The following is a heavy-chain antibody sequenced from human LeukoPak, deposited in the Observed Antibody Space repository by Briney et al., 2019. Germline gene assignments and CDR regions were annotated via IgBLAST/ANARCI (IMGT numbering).Heavy chain of an antibody. D-gene: IGHD4-17*01. Sequence: GGSLRLSCAASGFTFSSYAMHWVRQAPGKGLEWVAVISYDGSNKYYADSVKGRFTISRDNSKNTLYLQMNSLRAEDTAVYYCARWVVLRFFDYWGQGTLVTVSS. CDR1: GFTFSSYA. J-gene: IGHJ4*02. CDR3: ARWVVLRFFDY. V-gene: IGHV3-30-3*01. CDR2: ISYDGSNK.